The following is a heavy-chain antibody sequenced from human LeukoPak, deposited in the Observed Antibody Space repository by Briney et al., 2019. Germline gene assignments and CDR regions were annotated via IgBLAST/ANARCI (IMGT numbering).Heavy chain of an antibody. CDR1: GFTFGTYA. D-gene: IGHD3-22*01. V-gene: IGHV3-30-3*01. CDR3: ARAKGGSYNSGYSLIDY. Sequence: GGSLRLSCAGSGFTFGTYAIHWVRQAPGKGLEWVAVISYGGSNKYYTDSVKGRFTISRDNSKNTLYLQMNSLRAEDTALYYCARAKGGSYNSGYSLIDYWGQGTLVTVSS. J-gene: IGHJ4*02. CDR2: ISYGGSNK.